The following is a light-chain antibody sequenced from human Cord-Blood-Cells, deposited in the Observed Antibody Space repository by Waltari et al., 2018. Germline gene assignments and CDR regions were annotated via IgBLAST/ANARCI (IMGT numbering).Light chain of an antibody. CDR2: RNK. CDR1: SSNIGSNY. CDR3: AAWDDSLSGPV. Sequence: QSVLTQPPSASGTPGQRVTISCSGSSSNIGSNYVYWYQQLPGTAPKLLIYRNKQRPSGVPDRFSGSKSGTSASLAISGRRSEDAADYYCAAWDDSLSGPVFGGGTKLTVL. V-gene: IGLV1-47*01. J-gene: IGLJ3*02.